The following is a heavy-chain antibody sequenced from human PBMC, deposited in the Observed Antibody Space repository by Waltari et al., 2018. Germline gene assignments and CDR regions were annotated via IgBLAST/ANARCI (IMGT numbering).Heavy chain of an antibody. J-gene: IGHJ4*02. V-gene: IGHV3-7*04. Sequence: SGGGLVQPGGSLRLSCAASGFTFSSYWMSWVRQAPGKGLEWVANIKQDGSEKYYVDSVKGRFTISRDNAKNSLYLQMNSLRAEDTAVYYCARDKYSSSWDSHVDYWGQGTLVTVSS. CDR2: IKQDGSEK. CDR1: GFTFSSYW. D-gene: IGHD6-13*01. CDR3: ARDKYSSSWDSHVDY.